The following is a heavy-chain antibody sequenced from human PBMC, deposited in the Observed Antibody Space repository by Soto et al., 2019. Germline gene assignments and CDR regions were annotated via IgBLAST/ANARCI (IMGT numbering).Heavy chain of an antibody. CDR2: ISSSGSTI. Sequence: EVQLVESGGGLVQPGGSLRLSCAASGFTLSSYEMNWVRQAPGKGLEWVSYISSSGSTIYYADSVKGRFTISRDNAKNSLYLQMNSLRAEDTAVYYCARDVEWLPDYWGQGTLVTVSS. CDR1: GFTLSSYE. V-gene: IGHV3-48*03. J-gene: IGHJ4*02. CDR3: ARDVEWLPDY. D-gene: IGHD3-3*01.